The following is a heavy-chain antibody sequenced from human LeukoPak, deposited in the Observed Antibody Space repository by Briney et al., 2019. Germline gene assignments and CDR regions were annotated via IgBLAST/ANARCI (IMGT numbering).Heavy chain of an antibody. CDR3: ARGPRTRLGYYMDV. V-gene: IGHV3-30*04. J-gene: IGHJ6*03. Sequence: GGSLRLSCAASGFTFSSYAMHWVRQAPGKGLEWVAVISYDGSNKYYADSVKGRFTVSRDNSKNTLYLQMNSLRAEDTAVYYCARGPRTRLGYYMDVWGKGTTVTVSS. CDR1: GFTFSSYA. CDR2: ISYDGSNK. D-gene: IGHD7-27*01.